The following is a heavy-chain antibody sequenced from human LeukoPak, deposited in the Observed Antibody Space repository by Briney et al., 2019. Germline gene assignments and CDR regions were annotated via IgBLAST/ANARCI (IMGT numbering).Heavy chain of an antibody. Sequence: GASVKVSCEASGYTFTSYAMNWVRQAPGQGLEWMGWINTNTGNPTYAQGFTGRFVFSLDTSVSTAYLQISSLKAEDTAVYYCARYSSSWSYYYYGMDVWGQGTTVTVSS. CDR1: GYTFTSYA. J-gene: IGHJ6*02. D-gene: IGHD6-13*01. CDR3: ARYSSSWSYYYYGMDV. V-gene: IGHV7-4-1*02. CDR2: INTNTGNP.